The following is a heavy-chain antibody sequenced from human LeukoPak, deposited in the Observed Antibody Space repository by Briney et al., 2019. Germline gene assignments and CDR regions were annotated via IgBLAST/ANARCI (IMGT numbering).Heavy chain of an antibody. V-gene: IGHV3-11*04. Sequence: PGGSLRLSCATSGFSFSDYYMTWIRQAPGKGLEWVSYISSSGSTIYYADSVKGRFTISRDNAKNSLYLQMNSLRAEDTAVYYCARDGSDYDFWSGYFSDYWGQGTLVTVSS. CDR1: GFSFSDYY. J-gene: IGHJ4*02. D-gene: IGHD3-3*01. CDR3: ARDGSDYDFWSGYFSDY. CDR2: ISSSGSTI.